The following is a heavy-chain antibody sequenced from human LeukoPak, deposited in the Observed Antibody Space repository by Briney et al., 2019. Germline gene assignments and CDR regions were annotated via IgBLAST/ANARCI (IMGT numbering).Heavy chain of an antibody. Sequence: ASVKVSCKASGYTFTGYYMHWVRQAPGQGLEWMGWINPNSGGKNYAQKFQGRVTMTRDTSISKAYMELSRLRSDDTAVYYCARISGYCSSTSCDYWGQGTLVTVSS. D-gene: IGHD2-2*03. CDR3: ARISGYCSSTSCDY. J-gene: IGHJ4*02. V-gene: IGHV1-2*02. CDR1: GYTFTGYY. CDR2: INPNSGGK.